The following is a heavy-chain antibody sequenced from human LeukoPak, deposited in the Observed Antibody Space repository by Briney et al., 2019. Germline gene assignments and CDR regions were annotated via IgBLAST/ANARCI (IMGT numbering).Heavy chain of an antibody. CDR2: IVVGSGNT. V-gene: IGHV1-58*01. CDR3: AGIWVNTALGDGMDV. J-gene: IGHJ6*02. D-gene: IGHD3-16*01. CDR1: GFTFTSSA. Sequence: GTSVKVSCKASGFTFTSSAVQWVRQARGQRLEWIGWIVVGSGNTNYAQKFQERVTITRDMSTSTAYMELSSLRSEDTAVYYCAGIWVNTALGDGMDVWGQGTTVTVSS.